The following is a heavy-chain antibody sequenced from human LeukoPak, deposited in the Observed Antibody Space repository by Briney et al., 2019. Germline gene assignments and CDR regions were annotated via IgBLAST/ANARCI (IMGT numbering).Heavy chain of an antibody. Sequence: SETLSLTCTVSGGSISNYWWSWIRQPPGKGLEWIGEINHSGSTNYNPSLKSRVTISVDTSKNQFSLKLSSVTAADTAVYYCARGLIIAVAGTSNWFDPWGQGTLVTVSS. J-gene: IGHJ5*02. CDR2: INHSGST. CDR1: GGSISNYW. D-gene: IGHD6-19*01. CDR3: ARGLIIAVAGTSNWFDP. V-gene: IGHV4-34*01.